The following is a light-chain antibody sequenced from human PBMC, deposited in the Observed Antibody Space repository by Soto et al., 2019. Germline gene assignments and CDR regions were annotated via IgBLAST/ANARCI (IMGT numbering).Light chain of an antibody. V-gene: IGLV2-14*03. Sequence: QSVLTQPASVSGSPGQSITISCTGISSDIGSHNFVSWYQQHPGKAPKLIISDVSNRPSGVSTRFSGSKSGNTASLTLSGLQAEDEADYYCSSYASITSVLFGGGTKVTVL. J-gene: IGLJ3*02. CDR1: SSDIGSHNF. CDR3: SSYASITSVL. CDR2: DVS.